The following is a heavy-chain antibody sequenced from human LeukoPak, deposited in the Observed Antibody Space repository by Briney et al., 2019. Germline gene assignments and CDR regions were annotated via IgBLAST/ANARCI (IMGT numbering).Heavy chain of an antibody. D-gene: IGHD2-15*01. CDR2: ISHSGST. CDR3: ARTSYCSGGSCLDY. V-gene: IGHV4-59*08. Sequence: SETLALTCTVSGGSISGYYWSWIRQPPGKGLEWIGYISHSGSTNYNPSLKSRVTVSVDTSKNQFSLELSSVTAADTAVYYCARTSYCSGGSCLDYWGQGTLVTVSA. J-gene: IGHJ4*02. CDR1: GGSISGYY.